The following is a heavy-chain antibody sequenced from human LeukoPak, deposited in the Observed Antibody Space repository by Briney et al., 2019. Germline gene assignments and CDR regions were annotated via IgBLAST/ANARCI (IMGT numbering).Heavy chain of an antibody. CDR1: GGSISSSSYY. V-gene: IGHV4-39*07. CDR2: IYYSGST. CDR3: ARESSYCGGDCYSRGWFDP. J-gene: IGHJ5*02. D-gene: IGHD2-21*02. Sequence: SETLSFTCTVSGGSISSSSYYWGWIRQPPGKGLEWIGSIYYSGSTYYNPSLKSRVTISVDTSKNQFSLKLSSVTAADTAVYYCARESSYCGGDCYSRGWFDPWGQGTLVTVSS.